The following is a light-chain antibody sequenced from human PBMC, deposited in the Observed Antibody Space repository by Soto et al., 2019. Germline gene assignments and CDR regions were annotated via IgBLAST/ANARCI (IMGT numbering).Light chain of an antibody. Sequence: QSALTQPASVSGSPGQSITISCTGTSSDVGGYNYVSWYQQHPGKAPKLMIYEVSNRPSGVSNRFSGSKSGNTASLTISGHQAEDEADYYCSSYTSRSTRVFGGGTKLTVL. CDR2: EVS. CDR1: SSDVGGYNY. V-gene: IGLV2-14*01. J-gene: IGLJ3*02. CDR3: SSYTSRSTRV.